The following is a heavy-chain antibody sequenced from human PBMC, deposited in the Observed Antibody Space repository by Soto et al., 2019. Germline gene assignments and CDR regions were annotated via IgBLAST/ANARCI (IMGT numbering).Heavy chain of an antibody. J-gene: IGHJ4*02. Sequence: SETLSLTCDVSGDFLTTYYWNWIRQSPGKGLEWIGYIFYGGHTNYNPSLRGRATISVDTSKNQFSLKLSSVTAADTAVYDCARSPQYSSGWNGGFDYWGQGTLVTVSS. V-gene: IGHV4-59*01. CDR3: ARSPQYSSGWNGGFDY. CDR2: IFYGGHT. D-gene: IGHD6-19*01. CDR1: GDFLTTYY.